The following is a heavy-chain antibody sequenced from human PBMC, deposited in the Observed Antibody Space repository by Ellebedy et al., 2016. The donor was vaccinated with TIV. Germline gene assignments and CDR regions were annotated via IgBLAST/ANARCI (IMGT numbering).Heavy chain of an antibody. CDR2: IDPSGGGT. Sequence: ASVKVSCXASGYRFSNYYIHWMRPAPGQGLEWMGVIDPSGGGTTYAQTFQGRIILTRDTSTSTAYMDLSALRSEDTAVYYCARYHSSGDDFWGQGTLVTVSS. J-gene: IGHJ4*02. D-gene: IGHD6-19*01. V-gene: IGHV1-46*01. CDR1: GYRFSNYY. CDR3: ARYHSSGDDF.